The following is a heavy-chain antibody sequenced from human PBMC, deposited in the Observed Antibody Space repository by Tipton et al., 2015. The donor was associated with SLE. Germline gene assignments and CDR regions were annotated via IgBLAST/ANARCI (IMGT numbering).Heavy chain of an antibody. J-gene: IGHJ4*02. CDR1: GYTFTNYK. V-gene: IGHV1-46*01. Sequence: QLVQSGAEVKEPGASVKVSCKASGYTFTNYKIHWFRQAPGQGLEWMGMFSDEKFQGRLTMTWDTSSSTAYMELSSLRSDDTAVYYCAIAVAGRYYFDYWGQGTLVTVSS. CDR3: AIAVAGRYYFDY. CDR2: FSD. D-gene: IGHD6-19*01.